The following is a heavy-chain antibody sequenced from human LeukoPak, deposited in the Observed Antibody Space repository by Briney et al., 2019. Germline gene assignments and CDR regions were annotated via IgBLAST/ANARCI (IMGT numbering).Heavy chain of an antibody. Sequence: SETLSLTCTVSGGSISSSSYYWGWIRQPPGKGLEWIGSIYYSGSTYYNPSLKSRVTIDTSKNQFSLKLSSVTAADTAVYYCARQLGYCSSTSCYAYKVDYWGQGTLVTVSS. V-gene: IGHV4-39*01. D-gene: IGHD2-2*01. CDR1: GGSISSSSYY. CDR3: ARQLGYCSSTSCYAYKVDY. J-gene: IGHJ4*02. CDR2: IYYSGST.